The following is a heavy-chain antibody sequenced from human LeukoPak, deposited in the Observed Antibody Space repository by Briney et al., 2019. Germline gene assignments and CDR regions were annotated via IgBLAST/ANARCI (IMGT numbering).Heavy chain of an antibody. CDR3: ATVFTMVRGVIIRSAFDI. CDR1: GYTLTELS. Sequence: GSVKVSCKVSGYTLTELSMHWVRQAPGKGLEWMGGFDPEDGETIYAQKFQGRVTMTEDTSTDTAYMELSSLRSEDTAVYYCATVFTMVRGVIIRSAFDIWGQGTMVTVSS. CDR2: FDPEDGET. D-gene: IGHD3-10*01. J-gene: IGHJ3*02. V-gene: IGHV1-24*01.